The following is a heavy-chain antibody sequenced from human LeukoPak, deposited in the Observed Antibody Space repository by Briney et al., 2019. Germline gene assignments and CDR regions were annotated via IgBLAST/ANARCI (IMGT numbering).Heavy chain of an antibody. Sequence: GGSLRLSCAASGFTFDDYAMHWVRQAPGKGLEWVSGISWNSGSIGYADSVKGRFAISRDNAKNSLYLQMNSLRAEDTALYYCAKDIRSSSGLDAFDIWGQGTMVTVSS. J-gene: IGHJ3*02. V-gene: IGHV3-9*01. D-gene: IGHD6-13*01. CDR2: ISWNSGSI. CDR3: AKDIRSSSGLDAFDI. CDR1: GFTFDDYA.